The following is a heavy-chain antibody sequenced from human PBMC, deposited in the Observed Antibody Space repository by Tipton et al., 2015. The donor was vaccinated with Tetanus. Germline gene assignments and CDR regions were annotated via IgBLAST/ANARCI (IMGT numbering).Heavy chain of an antibody. D-gene: IGHD3-10*01. CDR2: INPIGGST. CDR3: ARVKGTYNHYGLDV. CDR1: GYTLTSYH. V-gene: IGHV1-46*01. J-gene: IGHJ6*02. Sequence: QSGPEVKKPGASVKVSCKASGYTLTSYHMHWVRQAPGQGLEWMGIINPIGGSTSYAQKFQGRITMTGDTSTSTVYMDLNSLRSEDTAVYYCARVKGTYNHYGLDVWGQGTTVTVAS.